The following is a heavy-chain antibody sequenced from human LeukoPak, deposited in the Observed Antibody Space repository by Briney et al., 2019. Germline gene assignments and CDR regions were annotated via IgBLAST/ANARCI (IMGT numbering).Heavy chain of an antibody. Sequence: PGGSLRLSCAASGFTFSDYWMHWVRQVPGKGLVWVSRINTSGSSTTYADYVKGRFTISRDNAKNTLYLQMDSLRAEDTGVYYCARGNHADDFWGQGTLVTVSS. CDR3: ARGNHADDF. D-gene: IGHD1-14*01. V-gene: IGHV3-74*03. J-gene: IGHJ4*02. CDR2: INTSGSST. CDR1: GFTFSDYW.